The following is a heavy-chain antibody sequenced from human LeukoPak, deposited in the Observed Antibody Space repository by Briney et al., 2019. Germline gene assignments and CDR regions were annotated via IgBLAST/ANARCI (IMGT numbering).Heavy chain of an antibody. CDR3: ASYYYDSSGYPGDY. Sequence: GSLRLSCAASGFTFSSYSMNWVRQAPGKGLEWVSSISTSSSYIYYADSVKGRFTISRDNAKKSLYLQMNSLRAEDTAVYYCASYYYDSSGYPGDYWGQGTLVTVSS. CDR2: ISTSSSYI. CDR1: GFTFSSYS. J-gene: IGHJ4*02. D-gene: IGHD3-22*01. V-gene: IGHV3-21*01.